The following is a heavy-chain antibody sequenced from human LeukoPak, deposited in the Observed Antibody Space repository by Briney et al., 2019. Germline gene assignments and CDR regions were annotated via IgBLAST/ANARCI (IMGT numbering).Heavy chain of an antibody. CDR1: GFTFNTYT. CDR2: VSGSTGNT. D-gene: IGHD4-17*01. V-gene: IGHV3-23*01. Sequence: GGSLRLSCAASGFTFNTYTMRWVRQAPGKGLEWVSSVSGSTGNTYYADSVKGRFTISRDTSRNIMYLQMNSLRAEDTAVYYCARVGARQILEYWGQGTLVTVSP. J-gene: IGHJ4*02. CDR3: ARVGARQILEY.